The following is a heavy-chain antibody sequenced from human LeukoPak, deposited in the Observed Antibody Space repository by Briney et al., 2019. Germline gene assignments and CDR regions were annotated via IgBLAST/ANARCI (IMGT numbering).Heavy chain of an antibody. CDR3: ARCPTYYYERSWFDP. D-gene: IGHD3-22*01. CDR2: MNPNSGNT. V-gene: IGHV1-8*01. J-gene: IGHJ5*02. Sequence: ASVKVSCKASGYTFTSYDINWVRQATGQGLEWMGWMNPNSGNTGYAQKFQGRVTMTRNTSISTAYMELSSLRSEDTAVYYCARCPTYYYERSWFDPWGQGTLVTVSS. CDR1: GYTFTSYD.